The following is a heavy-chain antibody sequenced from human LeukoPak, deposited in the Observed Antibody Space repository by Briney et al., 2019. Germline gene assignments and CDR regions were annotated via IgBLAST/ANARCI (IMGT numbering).Heavy chain of an antibody. Sequence: GESLKISCKGSGYSFTNYWIGWVRQMPGKGLEWMGIIYPGDSETTYSPSFQGQVTFSADKSISSAYLQWSSLKASDTAMYYCARHGQYYYYGMDVWGQGTTVTVSS. V-gene: IGHV5-51*01. CDR1: GYSFTNYW. CDR3: ARHGQYYYYGMDV. J-gene: IGHJ6*02. CDR2: IYPGDSET.